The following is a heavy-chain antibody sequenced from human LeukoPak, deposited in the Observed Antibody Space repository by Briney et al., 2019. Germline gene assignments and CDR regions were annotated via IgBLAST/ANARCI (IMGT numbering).Heavy chain of an antibody. CDR2: IYHGGST. CDR1: GYSISSGYY. Sequence: SETLSLTCAVSGYSISSGYYWGWIRQPPGKGLEWIGSIYHGGSTYYNPSLKSRVTISVDTSKNQFSLKLSSVTAADTAVYYCARTLGQLAWSTRDYWGQGTLVTVSS. V-gene: IGHV4-38-2*01. D-gene: IGHD6-6*01. J-gene: IGHJ4*02. CDR3: ARTLGQLAWSTRDY.